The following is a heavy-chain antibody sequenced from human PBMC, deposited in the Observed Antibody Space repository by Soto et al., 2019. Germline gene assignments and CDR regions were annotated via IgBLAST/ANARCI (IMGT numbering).Heavy chain of an antibody. V-gene: IGHV1-2*02. CDR1: GYTFTGYY. CDR2: INPNSGGT. J-gene: IGHJ4*02. CDR3: ARRPRDYPRPFDY. D-gene: IGHD4-17*01. Sequence: GASVKVSCKASGYTFTGYYMHWVRQAPGQGLEWMGWINPNSGGTNYAQKFQGRVTMTRDTSISTAYMELSRLRSDDTAVYYCARRPRDYPRPFDYWGQGTLVTVSS.